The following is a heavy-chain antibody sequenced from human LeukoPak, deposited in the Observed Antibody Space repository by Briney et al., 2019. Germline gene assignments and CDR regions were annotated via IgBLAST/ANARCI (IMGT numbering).Heavy chain of an antibody. V-gene: IGHV4-39*01. CDR3: ARTAGIAVAGSRQYFDY. CDR1: GGLISSSSYY. J-gene: IGHJ4*02. Sequence: PSETLSLTCTVSGGLISSSSYYWGWIRQPPGKGLEWIGGFYYSESTYYNPSLKSRVTISVDTSKNQFTLKLSSVTAADAAVYYCARTAGIAVAGSRQYFDYWGQGTLVTVSS. D-gene: IGHD6-19*01. CDR2: FYYSEST.